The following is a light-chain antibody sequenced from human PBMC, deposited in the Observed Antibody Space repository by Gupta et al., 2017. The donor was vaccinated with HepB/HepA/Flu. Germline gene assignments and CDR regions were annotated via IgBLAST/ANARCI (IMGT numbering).Light chain of an antibody. CDR2: QDN. CDR1: KLGAKF. J-gene: IGLJ2*01. Sequence: SSLLAQPPSVSVSPGQTASITCSGDKLGAKFSYWYQQKPDQSPVLIVYQDNKRPSGIPERFSGSNAGDTATLTISGTQSMDEAEDYCQAWDNNNVVFGGGTKLTVL. V-gene: IGLV3-1*01. CDR3: QAWDNNNVV.